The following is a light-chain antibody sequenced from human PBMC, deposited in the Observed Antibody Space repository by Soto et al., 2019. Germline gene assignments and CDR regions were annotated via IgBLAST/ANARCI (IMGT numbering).Light chain of an antibody. Sequence: QSVLTQPRSVSGSPGQSVTISCTGTSNDVGSYFYVSWYQHRPGKAPKLVIYDVNERPSGVPDRFSGSQSGKTASLTISGLQSEDEGDYYCCSYAGSYTLEVFGGGTKLTVL. CDR2: DVN. V-gene: IGLV2-11*01. CDR3: CSYAGSYTLEV. CDR1: SNDVGSYFY. J-gene: IGLJ2*01.